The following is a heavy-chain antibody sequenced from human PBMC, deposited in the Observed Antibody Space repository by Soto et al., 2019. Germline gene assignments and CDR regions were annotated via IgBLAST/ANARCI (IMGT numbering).Heavy chain of an antibody. CDR2: IYYSGSA. CDR3: AREPVTGHRLYHFDY. D-gene: IGHD4-17*01. Sequence: QVQLQESGPGLVKPSQTLSLTCSVSGGSISSDNYSWNCIRQSPGKGLEWIGYIYYSGSAYYNPSLKSRVTMSVDTSKNQFSLKLSSVTAADAAVYYCAREPVTGHRLYHFDYWGQGTLVTVSS. CDR1: GGSISSDNYS. V-gene: IGHV4-30-4*01. J-gene: IGHJ4*02.